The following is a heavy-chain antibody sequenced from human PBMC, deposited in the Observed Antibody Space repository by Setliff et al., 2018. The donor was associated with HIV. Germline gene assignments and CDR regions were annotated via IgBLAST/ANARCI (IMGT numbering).Heavy chain of an antibody. CDR3: ASLFHDTSAPWLYYFDY. J-gene: IGHJ4*02. D-gene: IGHD3-22*01. V-gene: IGHV4-61*02. CDR1: GGSISSGSHY. Sequence: SETLSLTCTVSGGSISSGSHYWSWIRQPAGKGLEWIGLIYTSGRTNYNPSLKSRVTISVDRSKNQFSLNLSSVTAADTALYYCASLFHDTSAPWLYYFDYWGQGTLVTVS. CDR2: IYTSGRT.